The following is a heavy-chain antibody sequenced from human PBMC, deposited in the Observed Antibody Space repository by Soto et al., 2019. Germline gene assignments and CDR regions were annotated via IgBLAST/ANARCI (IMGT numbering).Heavy chain of an antibody. CDR3: ARSPPGGYHYYYGLDV. J-gene: IGHJ6*02. D-gene: IGHD3-22*01. V-gene: IGHV3-13*04. CDR1: GFTFSSYD. CDR2: IGTAGDT. Sequence: EVQLVESGGGLVQPGGSLRLSCAASGFTFSSYDMQWVRQATGKGLEWVSAIGTAGDTYYLGSVKGRFTISREMAKNSLYLQMNSLRAGDTAVYYCARSPPGGYHYYYGLDVWGQGTTVTVAS.